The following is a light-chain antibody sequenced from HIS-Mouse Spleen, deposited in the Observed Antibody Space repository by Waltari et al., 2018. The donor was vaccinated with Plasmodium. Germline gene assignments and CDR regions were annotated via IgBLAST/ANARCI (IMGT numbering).Light chain of an antibody. CDR3: CSYAGSSTWV. J-gene: IGLJ3*02. CDR1: SSDVGSYTL. V-gene: IGLV2-23*01. Sequence: QSALTQPASVSGSPGQSIPITCTGPSSDVGSYTLVSWYQQHPGKAPKLMIYAGSKRPSGVSNRFSGSKSGNTASLTISGLQAEDEADYYCCSYAGSSTWVFGGGTKLTVL. CDR2: AGS.